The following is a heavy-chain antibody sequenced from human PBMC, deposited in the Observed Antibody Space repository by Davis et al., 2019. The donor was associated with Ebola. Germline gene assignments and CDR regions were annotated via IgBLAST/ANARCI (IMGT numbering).Heavy chain of an antibody. J-gene: IGHJ6*04. Sequence: GESLKISCAASGFTFSGSAMHWVRQASGKGLEWVGRIRSKANSYATAYAASVKGRFTISRDDSKNTAYLQMNRLQTEDTAVYYCNALRLHLEDYGMDVWGTGTTVTVSS. CDR2: IRSKANSYAT. D-gene: IGHD4-17*01. CDR3: NALRLHLEDYGMDV. CDR1: GFTFSGSA. V-gene: IGHV3-73*01.